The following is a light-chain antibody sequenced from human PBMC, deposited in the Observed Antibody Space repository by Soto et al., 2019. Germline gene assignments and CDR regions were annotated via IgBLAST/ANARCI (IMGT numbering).Light chain of an antibody. CDR3: GTCDSSLSTGV. J-gene: IGLJ2*01. CDR1: SSNIGNNY. CDR2: DNN. V-gene: IGLV1-51*01. Sequence: QSVLTQSPSVSAAPGQKVTISCSGSSSNIGNNYVSWYQHLPGTAPKLLIYDNNNRPSGIPDRFSGSKSGTSATLGITGLQTGDEADYYCGTCDSSLSTGVFGGGTQLTVL.